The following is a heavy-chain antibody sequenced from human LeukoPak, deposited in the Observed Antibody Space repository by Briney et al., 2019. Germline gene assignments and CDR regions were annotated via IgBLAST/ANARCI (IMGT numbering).Heavy chain of an antibody. CDR2: IYYSGST. V-gene: IGHV4-31*03. CDR1: GGSISSGGYY. Sequence: PSETLSLTCTVSGGSISSGGYYWSWIRQHPGKGLEWIGYIYYSGSTYYNPSLKSRVTISVDTSKNQFSLKLSSVTAADTAVYYCARGQVLLWFGDADCGMDVWGQGTTVTVSS. D-gene: IGHD3-10*01. J-gene: IGHJ6*02. CDR3: ARGQVLLWFGDADCGMDV.